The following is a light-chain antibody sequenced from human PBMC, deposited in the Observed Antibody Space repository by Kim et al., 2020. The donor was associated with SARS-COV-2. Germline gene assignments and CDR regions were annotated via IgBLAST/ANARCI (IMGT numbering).Light chain of an antibody. V-gene: IGKV1-33*01. CDR2: DAS. CDR1: QDIRHY. J-gene: IGKJ2*01. CDR3: QQYDNLVS. Sequence: LSASEGDRVTITCQASQDIRHYLNWYQQKPGEAPRLLIYDASNLQTGVPSRFSGSGSGTDFSFAVNSLQSEDFATYYCQQYDNLVSFGQGTKLEI.